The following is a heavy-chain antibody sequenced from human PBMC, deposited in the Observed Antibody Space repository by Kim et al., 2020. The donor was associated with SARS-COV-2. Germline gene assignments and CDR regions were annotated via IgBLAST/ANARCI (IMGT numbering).Heavy chain of an antibody. Sequence: ASVKVSCKASGYTFTSYGISWVRQAPGQGLEWMGWISAYNGNTNYAQKLQGRVTMTTDTSTSTAYMELRSLRSDDTAVYYCARVYYYDFWSGYFDYWGQGTLVTVSS. J-gene: IGHJ4*02. CDR1: GYTFTSYG. CDR3: ARVYYYDFWSGYFDY. CDR2: ISAYNGNT. D-gene: IGHD3-3*01. V-gene: IGHV1-18*01.